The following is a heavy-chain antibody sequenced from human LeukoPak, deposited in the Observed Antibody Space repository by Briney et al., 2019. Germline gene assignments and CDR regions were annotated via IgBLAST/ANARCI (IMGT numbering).Heavy chain of an antibody. J-gene: IGHJ5*02. CDR2: IYSGGRT. CDR3: TKDIA. D-gene: IGHD1-26*01. CDR1: GFTVSNNY. V-gene: IGHV3-66*01. Sequence: GGSLRLSCEVYGFTVSNNYMSWVRQAPGKGLEWVSVIYSGGRTYYADSVKGRFTISRDNSKNPLYLQMNSLRDEDTAMYYCTKDIAWGQGTLVTVSS.